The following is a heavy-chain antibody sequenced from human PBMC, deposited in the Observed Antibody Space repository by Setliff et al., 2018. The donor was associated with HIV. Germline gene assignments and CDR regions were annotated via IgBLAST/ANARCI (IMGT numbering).Heavy chain of an antibody. CDR3: ARGSGGHITMIVVAFDY. J-gene: IGHJ4*02. V-gene: IGHV7-4-1*02. CDR1: GYTFTGYY. CDR2: INTNTGNP. D-gene: IGHD3-22*01. Sequence: GASVKVSCKASGYTFTGYYMHWVRQAPGQGLEWMGWINTNTGNPTYAQGFTGRFVFSLDTSVSTAYLQISSLKAEDNAVYYCARGSGGHITMIVVAFDYWGQGTLVTVSS.